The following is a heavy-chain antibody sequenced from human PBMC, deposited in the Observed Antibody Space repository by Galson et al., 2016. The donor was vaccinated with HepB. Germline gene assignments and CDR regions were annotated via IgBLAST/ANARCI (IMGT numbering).Heavy chain of an antibody. D-gene: IGHD3-22*01. V-gene: IGHV1-69*06. Sequence: SVKVSCKASGGSFSSFAYSWVRQAPGQGLEWMGGIIPVFGSAKYAQKFQGRVTMTADKSTSTVYMELSSLTSEDTAVYYCARDFAGSNGHHFDYYPMAVWGQGTTVAV. J-gene: IGHJ6*02. CDR1: GGSFSSFA. CDR3: ARDFAGSNGHHFDYYPMAV. CDR2: IIPVFGSA.